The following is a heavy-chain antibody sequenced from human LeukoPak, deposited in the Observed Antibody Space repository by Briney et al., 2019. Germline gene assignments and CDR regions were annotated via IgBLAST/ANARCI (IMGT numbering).Heavy chain of an antibody. Sequence: PGGSLRLSCAASGFTFSNYGLNWVRQAPGKGLEWVSHISSSGSAKYYADSVKGRFTISRDNAKNSLYLQMNSLRAEDTAVYFCARDKVVGATYFDYWGQGVLVTVSS. J-gene: IGHJ4*02. V-gene: IGHV3-48*04. CDR2: ISSSGSAK. CDR3: ARDKVVGATYFDY. CDR1: GFTFSNYG. D-gene: IGHD1-26*01.